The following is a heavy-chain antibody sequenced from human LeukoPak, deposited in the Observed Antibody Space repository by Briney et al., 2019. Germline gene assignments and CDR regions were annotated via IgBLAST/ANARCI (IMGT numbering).Heavy chain of an antibody. CDR2: IHPGDSDT. CDR3: ARQGSGFYYAFDY. CDR1: GYXFTSYS. Sequence: GESLKISCNASGYXFTSYSIGWVRQMPGKGLEWMGIIHPGDSDTRYSPSFQGQVTISTDKSINTAYLQWSSLKASDTAMYYCARQGSGFYYAFDYWGQGTLVTVSS. J-gene: IGHJ4*02. V-gene: IGHV5-51*01. D-gene: IGHD3-22*01.